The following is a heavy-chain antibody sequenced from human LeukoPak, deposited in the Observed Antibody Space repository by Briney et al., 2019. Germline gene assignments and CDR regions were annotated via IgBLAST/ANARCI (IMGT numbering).Heavy chain of an antibody. V-gene: IGHV3-53*01. Sequence: GGSLRLSCAASGFTVSSNYMSWVRRAPGKGLEWVSVIYSGGSTYYAGSVKGRFTISRDNSKNTLYLQMNSLRAEDTAVYYCARESRSAFDIWGQGTMVTVSS. CDR2: IYSGGST. CDR1: GFTVSSNY. J-gene: IGHJ3*02. CDR3: ARESRSAFDI.